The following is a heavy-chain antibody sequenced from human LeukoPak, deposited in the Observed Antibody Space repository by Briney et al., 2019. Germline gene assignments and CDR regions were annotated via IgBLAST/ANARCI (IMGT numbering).Heavy chain of an antibody. V-gene: IGHV4-34*01. CDR2: INHSGST. CDR3: ARRRWLGSFDY. CDR1: GGSFSGYY. J-gene: IGHJ4*02. D-gene: IGHD5-24*01. Sequence: SETLSLTCAVYGGSFSGYYWSWLRQPPGKGLEWIGEINHSGSTNYNPSLKSRVTISVDTSKNQFSLKLSSVTAADTAVYYCARRRWLGSFDYWGQGTLVTVSS.